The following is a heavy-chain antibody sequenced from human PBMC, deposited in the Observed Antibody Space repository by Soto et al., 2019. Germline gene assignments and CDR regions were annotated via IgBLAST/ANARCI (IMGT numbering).Heavy chain of an antibody. V-gene: IGHV3-23*01. CDR3: AKDRRTERPVYDSSGYYCDY. D-gene: IGHD3-22*01. CDR2: ISGSGGST. CDR1: GFTFSSYA. J-gene: IGHJ4*02. Sequence: GGSLRLSCAASGFTFSSYAMSWVRQAPGKGLEWVSAISGSGGSTYYADSVKGRFTISRDNSKNTLYLQMNSLRAEDTAVYYCAKDRRTERPVYDSSGYYCDYWGQGTLVTVSS.